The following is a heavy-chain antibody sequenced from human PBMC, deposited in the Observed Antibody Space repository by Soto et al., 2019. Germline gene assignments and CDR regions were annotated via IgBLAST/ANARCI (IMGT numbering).Heavy chain of an antibody. D-gene: IGHD1-1*01. CDR1: GYTFTSYD. CDR2: MNPNTGNS. Sequence: QVQLVQSGAEVRKPGASVKVSCEASGYTFTSYDIYWVRQATGQGLEWMGWMNPNTGNSGYEQKFQGRVNMTGDTSISPGHMEMSSLRCADTAVYYCAGRAEINGWNGFGADKYYFDFWGQGTLVTVSS. V-gene: IGHV1-8*01. CDR3: AGRAEINGWNGFGADKYYFDF. J-gene: IGHJ4*02.